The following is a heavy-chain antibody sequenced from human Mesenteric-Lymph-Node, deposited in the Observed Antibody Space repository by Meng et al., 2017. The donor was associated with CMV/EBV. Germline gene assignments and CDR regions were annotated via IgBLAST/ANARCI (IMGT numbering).Heavy chain of an antibody. Sequence: TCDSEARRWVGQAPGKGLEWVSSISASGSTIYYADSVRGRFTISRDNSKNTVYLQMNSLRAEDTAVYYCARVDSYDFWSGHNWFDPWGQGTLVTSPQ. CDR1: TCDSEA. V-gene: IGHV3-23*01. J-gene: IGHJ5*02. D-gene: IGHD3-3*01. CDR2: ISASGSTI. CDR3: ARVDSYDFWSGHNWFDP.